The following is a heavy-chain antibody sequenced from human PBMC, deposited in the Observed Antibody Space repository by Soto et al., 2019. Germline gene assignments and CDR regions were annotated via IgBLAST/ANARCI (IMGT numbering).Heavy chain of an antibody. D-gene: IGHD2-2*01. Sequence: QVQLVQSGAEVKKPGSSVKVSCKASGGTFSSYAISWVRQAPGQGLEWMGGIIPISETANYAQKFQGRVTITADESTSTASMELSSLRSEETAVYYCARSQGSSTSLEIYYYCCYGMDVWGQGTTVTVSS. V-gene: IGHV1-69*01. J-gene: IGHJ6*02. CDR3: ARSQGSSTSLEIYYYCCYGMDV. CDR2: IIPISETA. CDR1: GGTFSSYA.